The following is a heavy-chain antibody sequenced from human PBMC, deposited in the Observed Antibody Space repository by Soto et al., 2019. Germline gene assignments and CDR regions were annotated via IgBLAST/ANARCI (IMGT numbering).Heavy chain of an antibody. J-gene: IGHJ4*02. CDR3: ARDQYAVGGDF. CDR2: INTYNAKT. CDR1: GYTFTDYG. D-gene: IGHD2-8*01. Sequence: QVQPVQSGAEVRKPGASVKVSCKASGYTFTDYGVSWVRQAPGQGLEWMGWINTYNAKTNYAPKVQARVTMTTDTSTTTAYMELKSLKSDDTAVYYCARDQYAVGGDFWGQGTQVTVSS. V-gene: IGHV1-18*01.